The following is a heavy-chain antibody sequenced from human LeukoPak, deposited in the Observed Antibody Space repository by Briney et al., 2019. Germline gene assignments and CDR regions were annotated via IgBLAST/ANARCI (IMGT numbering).Heavy chain of an antibody. Sequence: GGSLRLSCAASGFTFSYYGMHWVRQAPGKGLEWVAVISYDGSNKYYADSVKGRFTISRDNSKNTLYLQMNSLRAEDTAVYYCAREKYGVKPGIAAAFDYWGQGTLVTVSS. CDR2: ISYDGSNK. CDR3: AREKYGVKPGIAAAFDY. D-gene: IGHD6-13*01. CDR1: GFTFSYYG. V-gene: IGHV3-30*03. J-gene: IGHJ4*02.